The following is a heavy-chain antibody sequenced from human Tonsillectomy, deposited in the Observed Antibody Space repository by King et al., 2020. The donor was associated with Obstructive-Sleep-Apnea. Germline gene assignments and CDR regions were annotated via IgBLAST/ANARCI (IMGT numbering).Heavy chain of an antibody. Sequence: VQLQESGPGLVKPSETLSLTCTVSGGSISSYYWSWIRQPPGKGLEWIGYIYYSGSTNYNPSLKSRVTISVDTSKNQFSLKLSSVTAADTAVYYCARHNAPGYSSGWSLYYFDYWGQGTLVTVSS. CDR3: ARHNAPGYSSGWSLYYFDY. CDR2: IYYSGST. V-gene: IGHV4-59*08. CDR1: GGSISSYY. J-gene: IGHJ4*02. D-gene: IGHD6-19*01.